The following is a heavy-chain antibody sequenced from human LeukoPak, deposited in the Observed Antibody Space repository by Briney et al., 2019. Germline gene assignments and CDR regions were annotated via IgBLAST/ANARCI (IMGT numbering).Heavy chain of an antibody. J-gene: IGHJ4*02. Sequence: SVKVSCKASGGTFSSYAISWVRQAPGQGLEWMGRIIPIFGIANYAQKFQGRVTITADKSTSTAYMELSSLRSEDTAVYYCASGLPEGARHFDYWGQGTLVTVSS. CDR1: GGTFSSYA. V-gene: IGHV1-69*04. CDR2: IIPIFGIA. D-gene: IGHD1-26*01. CDR3: ASGLPEGARHFDY.